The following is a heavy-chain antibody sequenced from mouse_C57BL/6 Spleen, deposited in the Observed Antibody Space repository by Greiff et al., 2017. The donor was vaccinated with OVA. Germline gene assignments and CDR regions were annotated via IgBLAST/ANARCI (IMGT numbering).Heavy chain of an antibody. CDR1: GYTFTDYE. CDR3: TRSRYSNYDY. D-gene: IGHD2-5*01. J-gene: IGHJ3*01. Sequence: VQLQQSGAELVRPGASVTLSCKASGYTFTDYEMHWVKQTPVHGLEWIGAIDPETGGTAYNQKFKGKAILTADKSSSTAYMELRSLTSEDSAVYYCTRSRYSNYDYWGQGTLVTVSA. CDR2: IDPETGGT. V-gene: IGHV1-15*01.